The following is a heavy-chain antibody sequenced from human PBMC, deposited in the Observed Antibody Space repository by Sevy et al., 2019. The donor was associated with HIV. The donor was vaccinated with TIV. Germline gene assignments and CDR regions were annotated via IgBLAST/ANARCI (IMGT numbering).Heavy chain of an antibody. J-gene: IGHJ6*02. CDR2: IKKDGSEK. V-gene: IGHV3-7*03. CDR1: GLTFSSYW. CDR3: ARDCSSSSCLWGMDV. Sequence: GGSLRLSCAASGLTFSSYWMSWVRQAPGKGLEWVANIKKDGSEKYYVDSVKGRFTISRDNAKNSLYLQMNSLRAEDTAVYYGARDCSSSSCLWGMDVWGQGTTVTVSS. D-gene: IGHD2-2*01.